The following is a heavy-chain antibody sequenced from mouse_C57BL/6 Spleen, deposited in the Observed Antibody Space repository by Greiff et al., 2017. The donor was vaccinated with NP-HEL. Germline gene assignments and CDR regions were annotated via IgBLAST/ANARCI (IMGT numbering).Heavy chain of an antibody. J-gene: IGHJ2*01. CDR3: ARGYYGSGDYFDY. Sequence: QVQLQQSGAELVKPGASVKMSCKASGYTFTSYWITWVKQRPGQGLEWIGDIYPGSGSTNYNEKFKSKATLTVDTSSSTAYMQLSSLTSEDSAVYYCARGYYGSGDYFDYWGQGTTLTVSS. CDR1: GYTFTSYW. V-gene: IGHV1-55*01. D-gene: IGHD1-1*01. CDR2: IYPGSGST.